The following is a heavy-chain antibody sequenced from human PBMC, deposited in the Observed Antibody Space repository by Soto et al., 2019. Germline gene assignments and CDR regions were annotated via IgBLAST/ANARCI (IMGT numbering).Heavy chain of an antibody. CDR2: IYPGDSDT. Sequence: GESLKISCKGSGYSFTSYWIGWVRQMPGKGLEWMGIIYPGDSDTRYSPSLQGQVTISADKSISTAYLQWSSLKASDTAMYYCAIFTYYYDSSGHTDYGMDVWGQGTTVTVSS. D-gene: IGHD3-22*01. CDR1: GYSFTSYW. J-gene: IGHJ6*02. V-gene: IGHV5-51*01. CDR3: AIFTYYYDSSGHTDYGMDV.